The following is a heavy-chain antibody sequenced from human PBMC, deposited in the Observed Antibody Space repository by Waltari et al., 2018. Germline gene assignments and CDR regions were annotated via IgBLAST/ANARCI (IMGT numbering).Heavy chain of an antibody. CDR3: ATAGNYRFDH. D-gene: IGHD1-7*01. V-gene: IGHV3-74*01. J-gene: IGHJ4*02. CDR1: GFTFTITR. CDR2: ITPDGTIT. Sequence: EVQLVESGGTLVQPGASLRLSCAPSGFTFTITRTHWDRKAPGEGLGCVSRITPDGTITDYADSVKGRFTISRDNAKNTLYLQMNSLGGEDTAVYYCATAGNYRFDHWGQGTLVTVSS.